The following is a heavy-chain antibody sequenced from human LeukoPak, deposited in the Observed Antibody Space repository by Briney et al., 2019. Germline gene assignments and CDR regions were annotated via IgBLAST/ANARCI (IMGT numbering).Heavy chain of an antibody. CDR3: ARGRSSGWPFDY. V-gene: IGHV1-24*01. CDR2: FDPEDGET. Sequence: ASVKVSCKVSGSTLSELSMHWVRQAPGKGLEWMGGFDPEDGETIYAQKFQGRVTMTEDTSTDTAYMELSSLRSEDTAVYYCARGRSSGWPFDYWGQGTLVTVSS. CDR1: GSTLSELS. D-gene: IGHD6-19*01. J-gene: IGHJ4*02.